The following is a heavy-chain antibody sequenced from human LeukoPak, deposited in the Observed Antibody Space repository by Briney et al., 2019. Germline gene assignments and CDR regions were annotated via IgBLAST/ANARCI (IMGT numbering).Heavy chain of an antibody. V-gene: IGHV3-7*01. CDR3: ATHQQQNYYYGMDV. J-gene: IGHJ6*02. CDR1: GFTFSSYW. CDR2: IKQDGSEK. D-gene: IGHD6-13*01. Sequence: GGSLRLSCAASGFTFSSYWMSWVRKAPGKGLEWLANIKQDGSEKYYVDSVKGRFTISRDNAKNSLYLQMNSLRAEDTAVYYCATHQQQNYYYGMDVWGQGTTVTVSS.